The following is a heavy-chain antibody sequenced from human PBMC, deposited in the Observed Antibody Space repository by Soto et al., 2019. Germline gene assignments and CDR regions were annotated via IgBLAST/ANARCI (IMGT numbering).Heavy chain of an antibody. J-gene: IGHJ3*02. Sequence: GGSLRLSCAASGFTFSNYGMHWVRQAPGKGLEWVAVISYDGSNKYYAGSVKGRFTISRDNSKNTLYLQMNSLRAEDTAVYYCAKDLGSGSYLFDAFDIWGQGTMVTVSS. CDR1: GFTFSNYG. V-gene: IGHV3-30*18. CDR2: ISYDGSNK. D-gene: IGHD1-26*01. CDR3: AKDLGSGSYLFDAFDI.